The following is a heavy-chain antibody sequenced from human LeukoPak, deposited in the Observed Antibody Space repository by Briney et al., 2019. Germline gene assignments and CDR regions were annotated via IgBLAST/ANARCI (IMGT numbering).Heavy chain of an antibody. J-gene: IGHJ3*02. V-gene: IGHV4-30-2*01. Sequence: SETLSLTCAVSGASISSGGYSWTWIRQPPEKGLEWVGYIYQSGSINYNPSLKSRVNISVDRSKNQFSLKLSSVTAADTAVYYCARDGAYSGYDAFDIWGQGTMVTVSS. D-gene: IGHD5-12*01. CDR3: ARDGAYSGYDAFDI. CDR2: IYQSGSI. CDR1: GASISSGGYS.